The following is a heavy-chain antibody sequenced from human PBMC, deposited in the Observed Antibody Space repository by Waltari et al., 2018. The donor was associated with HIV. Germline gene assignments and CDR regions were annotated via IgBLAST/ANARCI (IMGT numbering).Heavy chain of an antibody. J-gene: IGHJ3*02. Sequence: QVQLQESGPGLVKTSQTLSLTCTVSGGSISSGSYYWSWIRPPAGKGLEWIGRIYTSGSTNYNPSLKSRVTISVDTSKNQFSLKLSSVTAADTAVYYCARDRNYYYDSSGYFFNAFDIWGQGTMVTVSS. D-gene: IGHD3-22*01. CDR2: IYTSGST. CDR1: GGSISSGSYY. V-gene: IGHV4-61*02. CDR3: ARDRNYYYDSSGYFFNAFDI.